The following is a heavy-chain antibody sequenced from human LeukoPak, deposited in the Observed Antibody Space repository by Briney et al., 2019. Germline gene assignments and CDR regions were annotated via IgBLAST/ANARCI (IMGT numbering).Heavy chain of an antibody. CDR1: GFTFSKYW. CDR2: INTDGTVT. Sequence: GGSLRLSCAASGFTFSKYWMLWVRQAPGKGQESVSRINTDGTVTTYADSVKGRFTVSRDNADNTMFLQMNSVRDEDTAVYYCATKQWLAPPPDSWGQGTLVTVSS. D-gene: IGHD6-19*01. CDR3: ATKQWLAPPPDS. V-gene: IGHV3-74*01. J-gene: IGHJ4*02.